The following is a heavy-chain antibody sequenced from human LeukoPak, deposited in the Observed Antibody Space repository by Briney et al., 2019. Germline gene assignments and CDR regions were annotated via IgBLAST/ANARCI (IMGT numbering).Heavy chain of an antibody. V-gene: IGHV3-53*01. CDR1: GFTVSSHY. Sequence: GGSLRLSCAASGFTVSSHYMSWVRQAPGKGLEWVSVIYSGGSTYYADSVKGRFTISRDNSKNTLYLQMNSLRAEDTAVYYCARGHCSGGSCNDYWGQGTLVTVSS. CDR2: IYSGGST. D-gene: IGHD2-15*01. J-gene: IGHJ4*02. CDR3: ARGHCSGGSCNDY.